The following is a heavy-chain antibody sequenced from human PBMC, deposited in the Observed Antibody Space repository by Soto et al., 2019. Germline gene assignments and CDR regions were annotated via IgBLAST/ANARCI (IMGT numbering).Heavy chain of an antibody. CDR3: ARRKERSGPHYFDS. D-gene: IGHD1-1*01. Sequence: QVQLVQSGAEVKKPGASVKVSCKASGYTFITYDINWVRQAPGQGLEWMGWMNPYNGNAGYAQKFQGRVTMTRNTSISTAYMELTSLKSNDTAVYFCARRKERSGPHYFDSCGQGTLVTVSS. CDR2: MNPYNGNA. J-gene: IGHJ4*02. V-gene: IGHV1-8*01. CDR1: GYTFITYD.